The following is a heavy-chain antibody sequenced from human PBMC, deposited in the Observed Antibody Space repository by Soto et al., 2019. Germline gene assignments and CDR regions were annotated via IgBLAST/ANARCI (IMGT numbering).Heavy chain of an antibody. CDR2: INHSGGT. CDR3: ARGPTYSISFFSEYFYGLDV. D-gene: IGHD6-6*01. V-gene: IGHV4-34*01. Sequence: QAQVQQWGAGLLKPSETLSLTCAVHGGSFTGYSWTWIRQPPGKGLEWLGEINHSGGTNYNPSLKGRVIISVDTSKSQFSLKVSSVTAADTAVYYCARGPTYSISFFSEYFYGLDVWGQGNTVTVS. J-gene: IGHJ6*02. CDR1: GGSFTGYS.